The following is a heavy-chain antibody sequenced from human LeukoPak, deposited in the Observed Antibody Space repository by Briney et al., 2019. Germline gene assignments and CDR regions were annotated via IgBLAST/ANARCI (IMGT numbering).Heavy chain of an antibody. CDR3: ARGRPIVVVPAAQYYFDY. Sequence: GGSLRPSCVASGFTVSSNYMSWVRQAPGKGLEWVSVIYSGGSTYYADSVKGRFTISRDNSKNTLYLQMNSLRAEDTAVYYCARGRPIVVVPAAQYYFDYWGQGTLVTVSS. CDR2: IYSGGST. J-gene: IGHJ4*02. V-gene: IGHV3-53*01. CDR1: GFTVSSNY. D-gene: IGHD2-2*01.